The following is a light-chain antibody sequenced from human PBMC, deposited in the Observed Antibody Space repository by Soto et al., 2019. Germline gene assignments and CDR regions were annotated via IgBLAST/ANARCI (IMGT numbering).Light chain of an antibody. CDR3: QQYGSSPTWT. CDR1: QSVSSNY. Sequence: ESVLTHSPGTLSLSPGERATLSCRASQSVSSNYLAWYQQKPGQAPRLLIYGASTRASGIPDRFSGSGSGTDFTLTISSLEPEDSAVYYCQQYGSSPTWTFGQGTKVDNK. J-gene: IGKJ1*01. CDR2: GAS. V-gene: IGKV3-20*01.